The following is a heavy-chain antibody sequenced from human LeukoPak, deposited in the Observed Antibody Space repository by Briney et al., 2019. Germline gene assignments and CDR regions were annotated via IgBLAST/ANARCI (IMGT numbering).Heavy chain of an antibody. CDR2: IKNKMDGGTR. CDR1: GFTFSDAW. J-gene: IGHJ4*02. CDR3: YMDSF. Sequence: GGSPRLSCAASGFTFSDAWMSWVRQAPGKGLEWVGRIKNKMDGGTRDYGAPVKGRFTISRDDSKKTVFLQMNSLKIEDTAVYYCYMDSFWGQGTLVTVSS. D-gene: IGHD2-2*03. V-gene: IGHV3-15*01.